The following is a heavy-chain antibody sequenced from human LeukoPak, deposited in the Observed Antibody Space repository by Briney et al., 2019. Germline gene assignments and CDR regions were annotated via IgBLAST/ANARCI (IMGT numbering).Heavy chain of an antibody. V-gene: IGHV3-33*01. Sequence: GGSLRLSCAASGFTFSSYGMHWVRQAPGKGLEWVAVIRYDGSSNYYADSVKGRFTISRDNSKNTLYLQMNSLRAEDTAVYYCARDHDYGGNSPFDYWGQGTLVTVSS. CDR1: GFTFSSYG. J-gene: IGHJ4*02. CDR3: ARDHDYGGNSPFDY. D-gene: IGHD4-23*01. CDR2: IRYDGSSN.